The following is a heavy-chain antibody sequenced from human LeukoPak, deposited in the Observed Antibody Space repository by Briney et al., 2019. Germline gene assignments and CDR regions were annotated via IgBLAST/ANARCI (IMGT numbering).Heavy chain of an antibody. J-gene: IGHJ4*02. V-gene: IGHV3-53*01. CDR1: GFTVSSNY. CDR3: ARAAYSSGWSLDY. CDR2: IYSGGST. Sequence: GGSLRLSCAASGFTVSSNYMSWVRQAPGKGLEWVSVIYSGGSTYYADSVKGRFTISRDNSKNTLYLQMNSLRAEDTAVYYCARAAYSSGWSLDYWGQGTLVTVSS. D-gene: IGHD6-19*01.